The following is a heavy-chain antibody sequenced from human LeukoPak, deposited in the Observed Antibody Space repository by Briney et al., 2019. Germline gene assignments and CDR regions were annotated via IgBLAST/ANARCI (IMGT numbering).Heavy chain of an antibody. CDR3: ARARFLEWLDP. V-gene: IGHV1-69*02. CDR1: GGTFTSYT. CDR2: IIPILGIA. Sequence: SVKVSCKASGGTFTSYTISWVRQAPGQGREWMGGIIPILGIANYAQKFQGRVTITADKYTNTASMELTSLRSEDTAVYYCARARFLEWLDPWGQGTLVTVSS. D-gene: IGHD3-3*01. J-gene: IGHJ5*02.